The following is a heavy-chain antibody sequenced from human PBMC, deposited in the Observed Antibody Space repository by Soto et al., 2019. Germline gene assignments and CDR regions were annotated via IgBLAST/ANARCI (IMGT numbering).Heavy chain of an antibody. V-gene: IGHV1-69*02. CDR1: GGTFSSYT. J-gene: IGHJ4*02. CDR3: ARGRGPRGGVDY. D-gene: IGHD3-16*01. Sequence: QVQLVQSGAEVKKPGSSVKVSCKASGGTFSSYTISWVRQAPGQGLEWMGRIIPILGIANYAQKFQGRVTITADKSTSTAYMELSSLRSEDTAVYYCARGRGPRGGVDYWGQGTLVTVSS. CDR2: IIPILGIA.